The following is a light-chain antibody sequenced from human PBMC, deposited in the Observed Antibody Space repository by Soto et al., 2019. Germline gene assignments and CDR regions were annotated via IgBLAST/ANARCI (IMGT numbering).Light chain of an antibody. CDR3: QQRSNWPWT. V-gene: IGKV3-11*01. CDR1: QGFSSY. Sequence: EIVLTQSPVTLSLSPGERATLSCRASQGFSSYLACYQQNPGKAPRLLIYNASTRATGIPARFSGSGSGTDFTLTISSLEPEDFAVYYCQQRSNWPWTFGQGTKVEIK. J-gene: IGKJ1*01. CDR2: NAS.